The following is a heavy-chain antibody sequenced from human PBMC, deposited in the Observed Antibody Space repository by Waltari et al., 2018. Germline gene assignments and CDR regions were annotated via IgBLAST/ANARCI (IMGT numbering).Heavy chain of an antibody. CDR3: AKDGGGDKYYFDY. D-gene: IGHD4-17*01. CDR2: ISGSGGST. J-gene: IGHJ4*02. CDR1: GFTFSSYA. V-gene: IGHV3-23*01. Sequence: EVQLLESGGGLVQPGGSLRLSCAASGFTFSSYAMSWVRQAPGKGLEWVSAISGSGGSTYYADSVRGRFTISRDNSKNTLYLQMNSLRAEDTAVYYCAKDGGGDKYYFDYWGQGTLVTVSS.